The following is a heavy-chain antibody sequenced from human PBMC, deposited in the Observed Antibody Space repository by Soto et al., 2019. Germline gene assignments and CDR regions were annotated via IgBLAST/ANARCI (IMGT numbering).Heavy chain of an antibody. Sequence: PGGSLRLSCAASGFTFSSYGMHWVRQAPGKGLEWVAVIWYDGSNKYYADSVKGRFTISRDNSKNTLYLQMNSLRAEDTAVYYCARDLGYCSGGSCYSPPDYWGQGTLVTVSS. V-gene: IGHV3-33*01. CDR1: GFTFSSYG. D-gene: IGHD2-15*01. CDR3: ARDLGYCSGGSCYSPPDY. J-gene: IGHJ4*02. CDR2: IWYDGSNK.